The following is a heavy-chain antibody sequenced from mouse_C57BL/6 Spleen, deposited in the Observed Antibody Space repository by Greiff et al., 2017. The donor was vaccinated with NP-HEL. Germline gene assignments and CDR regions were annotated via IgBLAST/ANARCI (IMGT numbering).Heavy chain of an antibody. J-gene: IGHJ2*01. D-gene: IGHD1-1*01. CDR1: GYSFTGYY. V-gene: IGHV1-42*01. CDR3: ARSYYGSSYDYFDY. Sequence: EVQLQQSGPELVKPGASVKISCKASGYSFTGYYKNWVKQSPEKSLEWIGEINPSTGGTTYNQKFKAKATLTVDKSSSTAYMQLKSLTSEDSAVYYCARSYYGSSYDYFDYWGQGTTLTVSS. CDR2: INPSTGGT.